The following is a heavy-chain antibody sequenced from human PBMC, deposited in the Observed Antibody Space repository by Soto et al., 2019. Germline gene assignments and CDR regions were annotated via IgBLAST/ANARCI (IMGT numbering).Heavy chain of an antibody. V-gene: IGHV4-34*01. CDR3: ARGKIQLWSYYYYGMDV. CDR2: INHSGGT. CDR1: GGSFSGYY. D-gene: IGHD5-18*01. J-gene: IGHJ6*02. Sequence: PSETLSLTCAVYGGSFSGYYWNWIRQPPGKGLEWIGEINHSGGTNYNPSLKSRVTISVDTSKNRFSLKLSSVTAADTAVYYCARGKIQLWSYYYYGMDVWGQGTTVTVSS.